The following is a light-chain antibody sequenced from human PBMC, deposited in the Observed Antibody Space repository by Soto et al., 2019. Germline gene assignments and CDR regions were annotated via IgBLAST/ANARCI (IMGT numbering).Light chain of an antibody. CDR3: QHCLSAPWT. Sequence: DIVLTQSPDSLAVSLGERATINCKSSQSVLYSSNNKNYLAWYQQKPGQPPKLLIYWASTREAGVPDRFSGSGSGTNFTLTISSLLAEDVVVYYCQHCLSAPWTFGQGTKVEFK. V-gene: IGKV4-1*01. CDR1: QSVLYSSNNKNY. CDR2: WAS. J-gene: IGKJ1*01.